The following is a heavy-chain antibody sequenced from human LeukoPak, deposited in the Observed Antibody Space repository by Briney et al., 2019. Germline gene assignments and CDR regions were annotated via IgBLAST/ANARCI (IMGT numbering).Heavy chain of an antibody. CDR1: GGSISNYY. Sequence: SETLSLTCTVSGGSISNYYWGWIRHPPGMGLGWIGSIYYSGNTYYNPCFKSRVTILLDTSKNQFSLNLNSVTAADTALYFCARAAGSGLIDYWGQGILVIVSS. D-gene: IGHD6-19*01. J-gene: IGHJ4*02. CDR2: IYYSGNT. V-gene: IGHV4-39*07. CDR3: ARAAGSGLIDY.